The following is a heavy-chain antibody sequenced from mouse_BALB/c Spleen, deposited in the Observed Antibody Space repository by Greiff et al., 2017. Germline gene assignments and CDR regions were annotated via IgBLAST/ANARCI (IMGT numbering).Heavy chain of an antibody. CDR2: ISSGSSTI. J-gene: IGHJ4*01. V-gene: IGHV5-17*02. CDR3: ARSLYYGNYGAMDY. Sequence: EVNVVESGGGLVQPGGSRKLSCAASGFTFSSFGMHWVRQAPEKGLEWVAYISSGSSTIYYADTVKGRFTISRDNPKNTLFLQMTSLRSEDTAMYYCARSLYYGNYGAMDYWGQGTSVTVSS. D-gene: IGHD2-1*01. CDR1: GFTFSSFG.